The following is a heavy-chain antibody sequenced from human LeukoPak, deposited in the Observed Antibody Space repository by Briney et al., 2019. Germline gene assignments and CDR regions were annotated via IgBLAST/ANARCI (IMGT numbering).Heavy chain of an antibody. CDR2: ISPSGDTT. V-gene: IGHV1-46*01. CDR3: ARLTRYSPLPDY. J-gene: IGHJ4*02. Sequence: GASVKVSCKASGYTFTSYYLHWVRQAPGQGLEWMGIISPSGDTTDYAQKFQGRVTMTRDTSTSTVYMELSSLRSEDTAVYYCARLTRYSPLPDYWGQGTLVTVSS. CDR1: GYTFTSYY. D-gene: IGHD2-15*01.